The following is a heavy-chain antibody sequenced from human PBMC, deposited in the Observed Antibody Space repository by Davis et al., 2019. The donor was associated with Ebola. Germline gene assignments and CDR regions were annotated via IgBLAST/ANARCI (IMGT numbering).Heavy chain of an antibody. V-gene: IGHV4-59*12. CDR2: IYYSGST. Sequence: MPSETLSLTCTVSGGSISSYYWSWIRQPPGKGLEWIGYIYYSGSTNYNPSLKSRVTISVDTSKNQFSLKLSSVTAADTAVYYCARGLHYYYYGMDVWGQGTTVTVSS. J-gene: IGHJ6*02. CDR3: ARGLHYYYYGMDV. CDR1: GGSISSYY.